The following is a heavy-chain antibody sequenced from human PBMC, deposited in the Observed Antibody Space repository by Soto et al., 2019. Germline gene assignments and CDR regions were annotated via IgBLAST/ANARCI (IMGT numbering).Heavy chain of an antibody. J-gene: IGHJ6*02. CDR2: INTVTGNT. Sequence: QVQLVQSGAEEKKPGASVKVSCKASGYTFTSYAIHWVRQAPGQRLEWMGWINTVTGNTKYSQKFQGRVTITKDTSASTAYMELSSLSSEDTTVYYCARDLKQRDGMDVWGQGTTVTVSS. D-gene: IGHD6-25*01. V-gene: IGHV1-3*05. CDR3: ARDLKQRDGMDV. CDR1: GYTFTSYA.